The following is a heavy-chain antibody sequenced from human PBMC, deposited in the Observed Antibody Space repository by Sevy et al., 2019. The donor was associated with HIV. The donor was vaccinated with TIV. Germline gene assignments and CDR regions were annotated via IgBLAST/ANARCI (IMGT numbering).Heavy chain of an antibody. D-gene: IGHD3-22*01. CDR2: IHPGDSDT. CDR1: GYSFTSYW. Sequence: GESLKISCKGSGYSFTSYWIGWVRQMPGKGLEWMGIIHPGDSDTRDSPSFQGQVTISADKSISTAYLQWSGLKASDTAMYYCASTLFRRTDSSGYYFFKAGAFDIWGQGTMVTVSS. J-gene: IGHJ3*02. V-gene: IGHV5-51*01. CDR3: ASTLFRRTDSSGYYFFKAGAFDI.